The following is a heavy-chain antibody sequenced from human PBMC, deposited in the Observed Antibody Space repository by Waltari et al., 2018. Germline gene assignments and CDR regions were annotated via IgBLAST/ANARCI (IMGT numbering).Heavy chain of an antibody. CDR3: ASIFAGTAVTTIQPIDI. V-gene: IGHV3-30*02. J-gene: IGHJ3*02. D-gene: IGHD4-17*01. CDR1: GFTFSGYG. CDR2: ITFDGTNK. Sequence: QVQLVESGGGVVQPGGSLRLSCAASGFTFSGYGLPLVRQAPGKGLEWLAFITFDGTNKYYADSVKGRFTISRDNPKNTMFLQMNSLRPDDTAIYYCASIFAGTAVTTIQPIDIWGQGTMVTVSS.